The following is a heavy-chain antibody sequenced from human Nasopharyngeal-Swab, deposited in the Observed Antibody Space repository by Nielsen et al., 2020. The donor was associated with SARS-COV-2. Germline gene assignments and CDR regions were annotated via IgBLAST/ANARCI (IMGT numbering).Heavy chain of an antibody. Sequence: ASVKVSCKASGYTFTSYAMNWVRQAPGQGLEWMGWINTNTGNPTYAQGFTGRFVFSLDTSVSTAYLQISSLKAEDTAVYYCARDSVTTPLYYYYYMDVWGKGTTVTVSS. CDR3: ARDSVTTPLYYYYYMDV. CDR1: GYTFTSYA. D-gene: IGHD4-11*01. V-gene: IGHV7-4-1*02. CDR2: INTNTGNP. J-gene: IGHJ6*03.